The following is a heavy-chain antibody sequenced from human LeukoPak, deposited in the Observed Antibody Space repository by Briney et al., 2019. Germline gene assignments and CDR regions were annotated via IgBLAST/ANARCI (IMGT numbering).Heavy chain of an antibody. CDR1: GVSISSYY. D-gene: IGHD2-8*01. CDR3: ARAFRMYALHNWFDP. J-gene: IGHJ5*02. V-gene: IGHV4-59*01. Sequence: SETLSLTCAVSGVSISSYYWSWIRQPPGKGLEWIGYIYYSGSTRYNPSLKSRVTISVDTSKNQFALKLSSVTAADTAVYYCARAFRMYALHNWFDPWGQGTLVTVSS. CDR2: IYYSGST.